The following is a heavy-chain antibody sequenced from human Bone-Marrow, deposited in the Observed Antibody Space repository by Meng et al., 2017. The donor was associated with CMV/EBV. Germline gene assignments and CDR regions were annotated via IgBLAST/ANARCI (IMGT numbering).Heavy chain of an antibody. D-gene: IGHD2-2*01. CDR1: GFTFIAHT. Sequence: GESLKISCVGSGFTFIAHTLNWVRQAPGKGLEWIAQTSISGSATYYADSVKGRFSISRDNARNSLYLQMNSLRVEDTAVYYCATPLGECSSTSCYGVDLYYYYGMDVWGQGTTVTVSS. CDR2: TSISGSAT. V-gene: IGHV3-48*04. CDR3: ATPLGECSSTSCYGVDLYYYYGMDV. J-gene: IGHJ6*02.